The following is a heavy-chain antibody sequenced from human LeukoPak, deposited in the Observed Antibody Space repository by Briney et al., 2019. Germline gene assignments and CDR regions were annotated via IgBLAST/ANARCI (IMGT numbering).Heavy chain of an antibody. V-gene: IGHV3-23*01. CDR1: GFTFSSYA. CDR2: ISGSGGST. Sequence: GGSLRLSCAASGFTFSSYAMTWVRQAPGKGLEWVSGISGSGGSTYYADSVEGRFTISRDNSKNTLSLQMNSLRAEDTALYYCAKGSDSAAYSTLDSWGQGTMVTVSS. CDR3: AKGSDSAAYSTLDS. J-gene: IGHJ4*02. D-gene: IGHD3-22*01.